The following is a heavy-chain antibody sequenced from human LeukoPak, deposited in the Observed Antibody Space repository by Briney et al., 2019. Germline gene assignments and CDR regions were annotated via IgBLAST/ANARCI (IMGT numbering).Heavy chain of an antibody. CDR1: GGPISSYY. CDR3: ARDRHYDFWSGYPNDAFDI. Sequence: PSETLSLTCTVSGGPISSYYWSWIRQPPGKGLEWIGYIYYSGSTNYNPSLKSRVTISVDTSKNQFSLKLSSVTAADTAVYYCARDRHYDFWSGYPNDAFDIWGQGTMVTVSS. J-gene: IGHJ3*02. D-gene: IGHD3-3*01. V-gene: IGHV4-59*01. CDR2: IYYSGST.